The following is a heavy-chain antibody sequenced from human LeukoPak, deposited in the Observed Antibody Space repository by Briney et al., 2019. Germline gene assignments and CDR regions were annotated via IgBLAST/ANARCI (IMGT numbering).Heavy chain of an antibody. J-gene: IGHJ4*02. CDR1: GLTFSTYS. V-gene: IGHV3-48*01. D-gene: IGHD2-15*01. CDR3: AREFSRPDCSGGSCYEMVDS. Sequence: PGGSLRLSCAASGLTFSTYSMNWVRQAPGKGLEWVSYISSSSSTKYYADSVKGRFTISRDNAKNSLYLQMNSLRAEDTAVYYGAREFSRPDCSGGSCYEMVDSWGQGTLVTVSS. CDR2: ISSSSSTK.